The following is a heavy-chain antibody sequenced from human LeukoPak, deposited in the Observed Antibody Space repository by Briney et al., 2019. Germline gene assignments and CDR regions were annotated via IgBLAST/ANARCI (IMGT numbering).Heavy chain of an antibody. Sequence: SETLSLTCTVSGGSISSGSYYWSWIRQPAGKGLKWIGRIYASGSTNYNPSLKSRVTISVDTSKNQFSLKLSSVTAADTAVYYCARAETTVTTFPFDIWGQGTMVTVSS. V-gene: IGHV4-61*02. D-gene: IGHD4-17*01. CDR1: GGSISSGSYY. CDR2: IYASGST. J-gene: IGHJ3*02. CDR3: ARAETTVTTFPFDI.